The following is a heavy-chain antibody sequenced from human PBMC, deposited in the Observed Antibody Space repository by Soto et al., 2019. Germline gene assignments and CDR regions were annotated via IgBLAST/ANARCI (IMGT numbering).Heavy chain of an antibody. CDR3: AKDKYPSMVTSWFDP. CDR1: GGSISSYY. V-gene: IGHV4-4*07. Sequence: QVQLQESGPGLVKPSETLSLTCTVSGGSISSYYWSWIRQPAGKGLEWIGPIYTSGSTNYNPSLKSRVTMSVDTSKNQFSLKLSSVTAADTAVYYCAKDKYPSMVTSWFDPWGEGTLVTVSS. D-gene: IGHD5-18*01. CDR2: IYTSGST. J-gene: IGHJ5*02.